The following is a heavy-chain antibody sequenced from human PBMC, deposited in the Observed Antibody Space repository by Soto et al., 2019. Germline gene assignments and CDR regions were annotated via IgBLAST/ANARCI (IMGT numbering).Heavy chain of an antibody. CDR3: ARVPLGPRATLTTYYYYGLDV. J-gene: IGHJ6*02. CDR2: IYSGGNT. V-gene: IGHV3-53*01. D-gene: IGHD4-4*01. CDR1: GFTVSGNY. Sequence: PGGSLRLSCAASGFTVSGNYLSWVRQAPGKGLERVSVIYSGGNTYSSDSVKGRFTISRDNSKNTLYLQMNSLRAEDTAVYYCARVPLGPRATLTTYYYYGLDVWGQGTTVTVSS.